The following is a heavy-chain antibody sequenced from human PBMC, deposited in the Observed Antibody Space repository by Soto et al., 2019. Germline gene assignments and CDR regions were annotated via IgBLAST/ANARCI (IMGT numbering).Heavy chain of an antibody. Sequence: ASVKVSCKASGYTFTSYDSNWVRQATGQGLERMGWMNPNSGNTVYAQKFQGRVTMTRNTSISTAYMELSSLRSEDTAVYYCARELAYSLDYWGQGTLVTVSS. J-gene: IGHJ4*02. CDR1: GYTFTSYD. D-gene: IGHD2-15*01. V-gene: IGHV1-8*01. CDR2: MNPNSGNT. CDR3: ARELAYSLDY.